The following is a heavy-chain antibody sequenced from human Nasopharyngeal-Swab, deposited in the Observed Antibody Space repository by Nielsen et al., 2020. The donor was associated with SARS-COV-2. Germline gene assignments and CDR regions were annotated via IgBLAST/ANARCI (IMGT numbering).Heavy chain of an antibody. CDR2: ISSSSSYT. D-gene: IGHD5-18*01. CDR3: ARDRGGYSYGSGGRWFDP. CDR1: GFTFSSYS. V-gene: IGHV3-21*01. Sequence: GGSLRLSCAASGFTFSSYSMNWVRRAPGKGLEWVSSISSSSSYTNYADSVKGRFTISRDNAKNSLYLQMNSLRAEDTAVYYCARDRGGYSYGSGGRWFDPWGQGTLVTVSS. J-gene: IGHJ5*02.